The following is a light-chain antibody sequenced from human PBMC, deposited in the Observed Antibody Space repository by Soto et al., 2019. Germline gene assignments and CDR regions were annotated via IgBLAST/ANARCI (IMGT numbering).Light chain of an antibody. V-gene: IGKV3-20*01. J-gene: IGKJ5*01. CDR2: GAS. CDR3: HLYDTSPPVT. Sequence: NVLRQSPVTLSLSPGERAALSCRASQSVSSSYLAWYQQKPGQAPRLLIYGASTRATGIPDRFSGSGSGTDFTLTISRLEPEDFAMYYCHLYDTSPPVTFGQGTRLEIK. CDR1: QSVSSSY.